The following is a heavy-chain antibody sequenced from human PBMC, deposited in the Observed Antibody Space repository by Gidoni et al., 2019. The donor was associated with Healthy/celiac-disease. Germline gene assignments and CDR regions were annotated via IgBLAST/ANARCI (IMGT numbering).Heavy chain of an antibody. V-gene: IGHV4-59*08. Sequence: QVQLQESGPGLVKPSETLSLTWTVSGGSISSYYWSWIRQPPGKGLEWIGYIYYSGSTNYNPSLKSRVTISVDTSKNQFSLKLSSVTAADTAVYYCAGQDTAMVTDYWGQGTLVTVSS. CDR1: GGSISSYY. CDR3: AGQDTAMVTDY. CDR2: IYYSGST. J-gene: IGHJ4*02. D-gene: IGHD5-18*01.